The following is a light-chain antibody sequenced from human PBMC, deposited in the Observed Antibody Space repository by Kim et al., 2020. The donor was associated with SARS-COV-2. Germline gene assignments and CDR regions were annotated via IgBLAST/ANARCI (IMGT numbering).Light chain of an antibody. J-gene: IGLJ2*01. CDR3: KSRDSSGKVV. CDR1: SLSRYY. CDR2: GKN. Sequence: SSELTQDPAVSVALGQTVRITCQGDSLSRYYASWYQQKPGQAPVLVIYGKNNRPSGIPDRFSGSSSGNTASLTITGAQAEEEADYYCKSRDSSGKVVFGGGTKLTVL. V-gene: IGLV3-19*01.